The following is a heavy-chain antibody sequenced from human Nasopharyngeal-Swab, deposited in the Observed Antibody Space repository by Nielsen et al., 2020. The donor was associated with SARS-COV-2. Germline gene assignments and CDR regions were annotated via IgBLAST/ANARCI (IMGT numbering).Heavy chain of an antibody. J-gene: IGHJ4*02. D-gene: IGHD3-22*01. CDR2: ISYDGSNK. Sequence: VRQAPGKGLEWVAVISYDGSNKYYADSVKGRFTISRDNSKNTLYLQMNSLRAEDTAVYYSARDLSYYDSSGYPGDYWGQGTLVTVSS. CDR3: ARDLSYYDSSGYPGDY. V-gene: IGHV3-30-3*01.